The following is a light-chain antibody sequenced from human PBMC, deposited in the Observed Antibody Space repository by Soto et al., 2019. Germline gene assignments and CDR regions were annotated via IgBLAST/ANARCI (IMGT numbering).Light chain of an antibody. CDR1: QSVNSY. Sequence: EIVMTQSPATLSVSPGERATLSCRASQSVNSYLAWYQQKPGQAPRLLIYGASNRATGVPARFSGSGSGTEFTLTISSLQSEDFAVYCCQQCNEWPLITFGQGTRLEAK. J-gene: IGKJ5*01. V-gene: IGKV3-15*01. CDR2: GAS. CDR3: QQCNEWPLIT.